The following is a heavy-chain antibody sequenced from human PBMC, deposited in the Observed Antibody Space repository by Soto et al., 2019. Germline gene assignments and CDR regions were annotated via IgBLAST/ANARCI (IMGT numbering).Heavy chain of an antibody. Sequence: QLQLQESGPGLLQPSETLSLTCSVSGGSVRSGRYYWTGIRHPPGTGLELIGYTYQSGTTNYNAPLKSRVTRSIDTPKNQFVLKLNSVTAADTAVDDGARDSSGRHDYWGQGTLVTVSS. CDR1: GGSVRSGRYY. CDR3: ARDSSGRHDY. J-gene: IGHJ4*02. CDR2: TYQSGTT. V-gene: IGHV4-61*01. D-gene: IGHD3-22*01.